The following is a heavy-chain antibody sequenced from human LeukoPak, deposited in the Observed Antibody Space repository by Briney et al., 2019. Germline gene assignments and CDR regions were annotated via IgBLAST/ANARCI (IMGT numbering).Heavy chain of an antibody. D-gene: IGHD5-12*01. CDR3: AKGHSGYDYDFAFDY. J-gene: IGHJ4*02. CDR1: GFTFSSYG. V-gene: IGHV3-30*18. Sequence: GGTLRLSCAASGFTFSSYGMRWVRQAPGKGLEWVAVISYDGSNKYYADSVKGRFTSSRDNSKNTLYLQMNSRRAEDTAVYYCAKGHSGYDYDFAFDYWGQGTLVTVSS. CDR2: ISYDGSNK.